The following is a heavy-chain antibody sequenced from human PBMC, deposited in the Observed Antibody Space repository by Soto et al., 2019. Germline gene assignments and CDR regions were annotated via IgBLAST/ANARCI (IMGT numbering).Heavy chain of an antibody. V-gene: IGHV3-15*01. CDR2: IKSKTDNETT. Sequence: PVGSLRLSCAASGFTFNNARMSWVRQAPGKGLEWVGRIKSKTDNETTDYAAPVKGRFAISRDDSKNTLYLQMNSLKSEDTAVYYCTTDQVPPLWGQGTLVTVSS. CDR3: TTDQVPPL. CDR1: GFTFNNAR. J-gene: IGHJ1*01.